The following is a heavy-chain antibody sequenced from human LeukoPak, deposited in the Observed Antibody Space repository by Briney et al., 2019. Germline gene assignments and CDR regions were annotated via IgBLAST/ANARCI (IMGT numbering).Heavy chain of an antibody. V-gene: IGHV1-18*01. D-gene: IGHD2-2*01. CDR1: GYTFTSYG. CDR3: ARDPADIVVVPAAIKSRFDP. CDR2: ISAYNGNT. Sequence: GASVKVSCKASGYTFTSYGISWVRQAPGQGLEWMGWISAYNGNTNYAQKLQGRVTMTTDTSTSTAYMGLRSLRSDDTAVYYCARDPADIVVVPAAIKSRFDPWGQGTLVTVSS. J-gene: IGHJ5*02.